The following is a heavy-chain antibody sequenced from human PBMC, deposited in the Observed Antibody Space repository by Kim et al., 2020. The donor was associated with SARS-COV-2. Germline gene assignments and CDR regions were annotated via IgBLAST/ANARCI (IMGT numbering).Heavy chain of an antibody. CDR3: ATAIAVSGSQQAFDM. J-gene: IGHJ3*02. V-gene: IGHV3-74*01. Sequence: GGSLRLSCAASGFTFSNYWMHWVRQAPGKGLVWVSRIKSDGSTTNYADSVKGRFTISRDNAKNSLYLQMNSLRAEDTALYYCATAIAVSGSQQAFDMWG. CDR1: GFTFSNYW. D-gene: IGHD6-19*01. CDR2: IKSDGSTT.